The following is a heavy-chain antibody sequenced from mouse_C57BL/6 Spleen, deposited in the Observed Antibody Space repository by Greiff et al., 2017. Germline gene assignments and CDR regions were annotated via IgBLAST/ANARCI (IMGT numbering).Heavy chain of an antibody. CDR1: GYSITSGYD. J-gene: IGHJ2*01. V-gene: IGHV3-1*01. CDR3: ARGGYGLDY. CDR2: ISYSGST. D-gene: IGHD1-2*01. Sequence: EVKLVESGPGMVKPSQSLSLTCTVTGYSITSGYDWQWIRQFPGNKLEWMGYISYSGSTNYNPSLKSRIPITHDTSKNHFFLKLNSVTAEDTATYYCARGGYGLDYWGQGTTLTVSS.